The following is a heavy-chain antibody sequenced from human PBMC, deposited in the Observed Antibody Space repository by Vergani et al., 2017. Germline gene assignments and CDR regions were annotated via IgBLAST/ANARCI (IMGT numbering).Heavy chain of an antibody. CDR2: ITYNGGRT. J-gene: IGHJ4*02. CDR3: AKDIGIVMVPVSPDF. CDR1: GFTFNIYA. V-gene: IGHV3-23*01. Sequence: EVRLLESGGGLVQPGGSLRLSCAASGFTFNIYAMSWVRQAPGKGLEWVSTITYNGGRTYYADSVTGRFTISRDNSKNTLFLQLKTLRAEDTALYYCAKDIGIVMVPVSPDFWGQGTLVTVSS. D-gene: IGHD2/OR15-2a*01.